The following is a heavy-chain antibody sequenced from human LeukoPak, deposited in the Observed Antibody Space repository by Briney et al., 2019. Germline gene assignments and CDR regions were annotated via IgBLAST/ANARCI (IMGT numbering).Heavy chain of an antibody. Sequence: GASLRLSCAASGFTFSSYAMSWVRQAPGKGLEWVSAISRSGGSTYYADSVKGRFTISRDNSKNTLYLQMNSLRAEDTAVYYCAKVALEAGGNGTYYYYYGMDVWGQGTTVTVSS. CDR3: AKVALEAGGNGTYYYYYGMDV. V-gene: IGHV3-23*01. D-gene: IGHD6-19*01. CDR2: ISRSGGST. J-gene: IGHJ6*02. CDR1: GFTFSSYA.